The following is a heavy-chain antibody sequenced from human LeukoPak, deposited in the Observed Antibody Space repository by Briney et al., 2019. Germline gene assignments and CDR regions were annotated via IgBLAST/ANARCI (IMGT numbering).Heavy chain of an antibody. CDR2: VYYSGST. CDR1: GGSISSYY. V-gene: IGHV4-59*08. CDR3: ARFARPLYNWFDP. D-gene: IGHD2-15*01. Sequence: NPSQTLSLTCTVSGGSISSYYWSWIRQPPGKGLEWIGYVYYSGSTNYNPSLKSRVTISVDTSKNQFSLKLSSVTAADTAVYYCARFARPLYNWFDPWGQGTLVTVSS. J-gene: IGHJ5*02.